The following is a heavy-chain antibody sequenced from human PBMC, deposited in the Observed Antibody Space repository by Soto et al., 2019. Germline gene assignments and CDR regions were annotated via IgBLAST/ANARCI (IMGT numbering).Heavy chain of an antibody. Sequence: QVQLVESGGGVVQPGRSLRLSCAAAGFTFSTYAMEWVRQAPGKGLVWVALISYDGSEKYYAESVQGRFTVSRDNPKNTLYLQMDSLRPEDSAVYYCARPVEPFYYYGMDVWGQGTTVTVSS. CDR3: ARPVEPFYYYGMDV. CDR2: ISYDGSEK. J-gene: IGHJ6*02. CDR1: GFTFSTYA. V-gene: IGHV3-30-3*01.